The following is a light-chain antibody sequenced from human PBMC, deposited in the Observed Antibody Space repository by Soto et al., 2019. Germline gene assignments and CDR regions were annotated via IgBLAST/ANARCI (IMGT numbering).Light chain of an antibody. J-gene: IGKJ1*01. CDR1: QSIDTY. Sequence: DIQMTQSPSSLSASVGDRVNITCRASQSIDTYLNWYQQKPGKAPKLLIYAASNLHSGVPSRFGGSGSGTDFALTVSSLQPEDFATYYCQQSYTTPRTFGQGTKV. CDR3: QQSYTTPRT. CDR2: AAS. V-gene: IGKV1-39*01.